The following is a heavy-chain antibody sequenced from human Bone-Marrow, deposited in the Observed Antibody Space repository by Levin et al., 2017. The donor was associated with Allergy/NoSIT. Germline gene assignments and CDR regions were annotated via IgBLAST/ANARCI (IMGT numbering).Heavy chain of an antibody. CDR1: AFTFSNYA. J-gene: IGHJ4*02. D-gene: IGHD6-25*01. V-gene: IGHV3-30*04. CDR2: ISYDGREK. CDR3: ARDLSGWNYYFGF. Sequence: GGSLRLSCAASAFTFSNYAMHWVRQAPGKGLEWVAVISYDGREKFYADSVNGRFTISRYNSKNTLYLQMNRLRAEYTAVYYCARDLSGWNYYFGFWGQGTLVTVYS.